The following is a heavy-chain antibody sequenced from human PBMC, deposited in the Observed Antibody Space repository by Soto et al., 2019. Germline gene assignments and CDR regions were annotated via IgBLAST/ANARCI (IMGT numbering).Heavy chain of an antibody. CDR3: AREQANYYYDSSGYPQVYYYGMDV. V-gene: IGHV4-4*02. J-gene: IGHJ6*02. D-gene: IGHD3-22*01. Sequence: SETLSLTCAVSGGSISSSNWWSWVRQPPGKGLEWIGEIYHGGSTNYNPSLKSRVTISVDKSKNQFSLKLSSVTAADTAVYYCAREQANYYYDSSGYPQVYYYGMDVWGQGTTVTAP. CDR2: IYHGGST. CDR1: GGSISSSNW.